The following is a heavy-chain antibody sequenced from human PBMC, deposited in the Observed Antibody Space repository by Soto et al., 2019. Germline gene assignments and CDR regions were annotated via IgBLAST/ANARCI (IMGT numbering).Heavy chain of an antibody. J-gene: IGHJ5*02. Sequence: PSETLSLTCAVYGGSFSGYYWSWIRQPPGKGLEWIGEINHSGSTNYNPSLKSRVTISVDTSKNQFSLKLSSVTAADTAVYYCAVTGGSSSWYLRGWFDPWGQGTLVTVSS. CDR3: AVTGGSSSWYLRGWFDP. CDR2: INHSGST. D-gene: IGHD6-13*01. CDR1: GGSFSGYY. V-gene: IGHV4-34*01.